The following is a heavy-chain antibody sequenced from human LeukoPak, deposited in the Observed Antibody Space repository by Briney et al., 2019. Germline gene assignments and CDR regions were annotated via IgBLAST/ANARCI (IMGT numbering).Heavy chain of an antibody. J-gene: IGHJ6*03. Sequence: GGSLRLSCAASGFTFSNAWMSWVRQAPGKGLEWVSGINWNGGRTGYADSVKGRFTISRDNAKNSLYLQMNSLRAEDTALYYCARYGSIAAAGYYYYYYMDVWGKGTTVTISS. CDR1: GFTFSNAW. D-gene: IGHD6-13*01. V-gene: IGHV3-20*04. CDR3: ARYGSIAAAGYYYYYYMDV. CDR2: INWNGGRT.